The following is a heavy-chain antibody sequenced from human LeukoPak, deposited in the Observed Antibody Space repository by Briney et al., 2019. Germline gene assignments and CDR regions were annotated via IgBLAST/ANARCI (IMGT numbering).Heavy chain of an antibody. CDR3: ARSSTSIRPGYYMDV. D-gene: IGHD2-21*02. Sequence: GGSLRLSCAASGLTVSSNYMSWVRQAPGKGLEWVSVIYSGGSTYYADSVKGRFTISRDNSKSTLYLQMNSLRAEDTAVYYCARSSTSIRPGYYMDVWGKGTTVTVSS. CDR1: GLTVSSNY. J-gene: IGHJ6*03. V-gene: IGHV3-53*01. CDR2: IYSGGST.